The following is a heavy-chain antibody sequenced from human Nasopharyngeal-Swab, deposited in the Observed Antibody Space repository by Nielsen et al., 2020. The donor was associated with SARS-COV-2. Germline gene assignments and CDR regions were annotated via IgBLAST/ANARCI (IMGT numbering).Heavy chain of an antibody. V-gene: IGHV3-7*03. CDR2: VKQDGTEK. CDR1: GFTFSNYW. CDR3: AKFSITMPTI. J-gene: IGHJ3*02. Sequence: GESLKISCAASGFTFSNYWMTWVRQAPGKGLEWVANVKQDGTEKYYVDSVKGRFTISRDNSKNTLYLQMNSLRAEDTAVYYCAKFSITMPTIWGQGTMVTVSS. D-gene: IGHD3-10*01.